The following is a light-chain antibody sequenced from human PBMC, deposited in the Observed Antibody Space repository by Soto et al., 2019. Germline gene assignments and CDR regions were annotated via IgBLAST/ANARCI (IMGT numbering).Light chain of an antibody. CDR3: QQYDNYPLT. Sequence: DIQMTQSPSTLSASVGDRVIITCRASQSISNRLAWYQQTPGKAPKLLIFKASTSQSGVPSGFSGSGSGTEFTLTISSLQPDYFATYYCQQYDNYPLTFGQGTKVEV. CDR1: QSISNR. J-gene: IGKJ1*01. CDR2: KAS. V-gene: IGKV1-5*03.